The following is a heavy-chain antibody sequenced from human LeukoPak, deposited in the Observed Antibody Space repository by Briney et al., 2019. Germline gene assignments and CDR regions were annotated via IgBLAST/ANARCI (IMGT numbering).Heavy chain of an antibody. D-gene: IGHD3-22*01. CDR2: MNPNSGNT. CDR1: GYTFTSYD. V-gene: IGHV1-8*01. Sequence: ASVKVSCKASGYTFTSYDINWVRQATGQGLEWMGWMNPNSGNTGYAQKFQGRVTMTRNTSISTAYMELNSLRAEDTAVYYCAKGIAEYYYDSSGLRYYFDYWGQGTLVTVSS. J-gene: IGHJ4*02. CDR3: AKGIAEYYYDSSGLRYYFDY.